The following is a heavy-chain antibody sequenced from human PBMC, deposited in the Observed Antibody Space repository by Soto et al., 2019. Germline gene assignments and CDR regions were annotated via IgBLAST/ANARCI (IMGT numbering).Heavy chain of an antibody. CDR1: GGSFSGYY. J-gene: IGHJ4*02. CDR3: ARVPAYDILTGYPDY. Sequence: QVQLQQWGAGLLKPSETLSLTCAVYGGSFSGYYWSWIRQPPGKGLEWIGEINHSGSTNYNPSLKSRVTLSVDTSMNRFSLKLSSVTAADTAVYYCARVPAYDILTGYPDYWGQGTLVTVSS. V-gene: IGHV4-34*01. D-gene: IGHD3-9*01. CDR2: INHSGST.